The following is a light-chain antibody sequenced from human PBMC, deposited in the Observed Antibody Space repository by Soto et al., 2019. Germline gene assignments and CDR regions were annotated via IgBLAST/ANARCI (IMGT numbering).Light chain of an antibody. Sequence: EIVMTQSPATLSVSPGERATLSCRASQSVGSNLAWYQQKPGQAPRLLIYGASTRATGIPARFSGSGSGTEFTLPISSLQSEDFAVYYCQQYNNWTRTFGQGTKVEIK. J-gene: IGKJ1*01. V-gene: IGKV3-15*01. CDR3: QQYNNWTRT. CDR2: GAS. CDR1: QSVGSN.